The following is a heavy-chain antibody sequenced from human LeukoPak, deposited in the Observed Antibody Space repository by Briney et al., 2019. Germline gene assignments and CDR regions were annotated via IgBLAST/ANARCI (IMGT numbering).Heavy chain of an antibody. Sequence: GASVKVSCKASGYTFTSYGISWVRQAPGQGLEWMGWISAYNGNTNYAQKLQGRVTMTRDMSTSTVYMELSSLRSEDTAVYYCARDGYSSSWYAIHYYYYMDVWGKGTTVTVSS. V-gene: IGHV1-18*01. D-gene: IGHD6-13*01. CDR1: GYTFTSYG. J-gene: IGHJ6*03. CDR2: ISAYNGNT. CDR3: ARDGYSSSWYAIHYYYYMDV.